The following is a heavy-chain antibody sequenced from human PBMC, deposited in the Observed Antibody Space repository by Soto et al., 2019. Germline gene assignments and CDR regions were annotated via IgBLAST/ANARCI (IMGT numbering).Heavy chain of an antibody. Sequence: QITLKESGPTLVKPTQTLTLTCTFSGFSLSTTRVGVGWIRQPPGKALEWLALIYWDDDKRYRPSLKSRRTITKDTSKNQVVLTMTTMYPVDTATYYCAHSVVAGLGYYFDYWGQGTLVTVSS. CDR2: IYWDDDK. CDR3: AHSVVAGLGYYFDY. D-gene: IGHD6-19*01. V-gene: IGHV2-5*02. J-gene: IGHJ4*02. CDR1: GFSLSTTRVG.